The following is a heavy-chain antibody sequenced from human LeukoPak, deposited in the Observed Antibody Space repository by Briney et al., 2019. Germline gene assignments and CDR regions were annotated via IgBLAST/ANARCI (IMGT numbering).Heavy chain of an antibody. CDR1: GFTFSYYG. Sequence: PGGSLRLSCAASGFTFSYYGMHWVRQAPGKGLEWVAVIWYDGSNKYYADSVKGRFTISRDNSKNTLYLQMNSLRAEDTAVYYCATPLDYYDRSDSHQGGDWGQGTLVTVSS. CDR3: ATPLDYYDRSDSHQGGD. D-gene: IGHD3-22*01. V-gene: IGHV3-33*01. CDR2: IWYDGSNK. J-gene: IGHJ4*02.